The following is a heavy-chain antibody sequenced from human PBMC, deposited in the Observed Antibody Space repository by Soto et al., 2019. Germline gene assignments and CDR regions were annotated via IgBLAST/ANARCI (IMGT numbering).Heavy chain of an antibody. D-gene: IGHD3-10*01. Sequence: GGSLRLSCAASGFTVSSNYISWVRQAPGKGLEWVSVIYSGGSTYYADSVKGRFTISRDNSKNTLYLQMNSLRAEDTAVYYCARGLMVRGVPKGDAFDIWGQGTMVTVSS. V-gene: IGHV3-53*01. CDR3: ARGLMVRGVPKGDAFDI. J-gene: IGHJ3*02. CDR1: GFTVSSNY. CDR2: IYSGGST.